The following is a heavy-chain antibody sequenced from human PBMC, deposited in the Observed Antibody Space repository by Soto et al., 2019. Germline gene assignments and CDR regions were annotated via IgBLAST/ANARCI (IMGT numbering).Heavy chain of an antibody. J-gene: IGHJ4*02. D-gene: IGHD1-26*01. V-gene: IGHV3-30-3*01. Sequence: QVQLVESGGGVVQPGRSLRLSCAASGFTFSSYAMHWVRQAPGKGLEWVAVISYDGSNKYYADSVKGRFTIFRDNSKNTLYLQMNSLRAEDTAVYYCARPRWSGSYLPFDHWGQGTLVTVSS. CDR1: GFTFSSYA. CDR2: ISYDGSNK. CDR3: ARPRWSGSYLPFDH.